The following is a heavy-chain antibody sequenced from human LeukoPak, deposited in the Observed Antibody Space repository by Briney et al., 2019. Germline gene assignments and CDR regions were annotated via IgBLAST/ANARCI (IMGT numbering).Heavy chain of an antibody. V-gene: IGHV4-59*01. Sequence: SETLSLTCTVSGGSISPSYWSWIRQTPGKGLEWIGYILYSGTTTNYNPSLKSRVTISVDTSKNQFSLKLSSVTAADTAVYYCARVGDWNDLVYWGQGTLVTVSS. CDR1: GGSISPSY. CDR2: ILYSGTT. D-gene: IGHD1-1*01. J-gene: IGHJ4*02. CDR3: ARVGDWNDLVY.